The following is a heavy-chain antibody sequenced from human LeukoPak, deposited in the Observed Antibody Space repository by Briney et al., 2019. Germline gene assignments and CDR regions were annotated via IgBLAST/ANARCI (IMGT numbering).Heavy chain of an antibody. CDR2: IYSGGST. CDR3: ATDGRNLVFFQH. V-gene: IGHV3-53*01. Sequence: GGSMRLSCAASGFTVSSNYMSWVRQAPGKGLEMVSVIYSGGSTYYADSVKGRFTISRDNSKNTLYLQMNSRRAEDTAVYYCATDGRNLVFFQHWGQGTLVTVSS. D-gene: IGHD1-14*01. J-gene: IGHJ1*01. CDR1: GFTVSSNY.